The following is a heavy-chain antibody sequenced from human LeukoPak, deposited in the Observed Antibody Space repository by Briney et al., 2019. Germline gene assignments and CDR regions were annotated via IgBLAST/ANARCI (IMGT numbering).Heavy chain of an antibody. V-gene: IGHV3-23*01. D-gene: IGHD2-21*02. CDR3: AKGKQTAFLDWCDP. CDR2: ISGSGGST. J-gene: IGHJ5*02. CDR1: GFTFSSYA. Sequence: GGSLRLSCAASGFTFSSYAMSWVRQAPGKGLEWVSAISGSGGSTYYADSVKGRFTSSRDNSKNVLYLRLSSLRAEDTAIYYCAKGKQTAFLDWCDPWGQGTLVTVSS.